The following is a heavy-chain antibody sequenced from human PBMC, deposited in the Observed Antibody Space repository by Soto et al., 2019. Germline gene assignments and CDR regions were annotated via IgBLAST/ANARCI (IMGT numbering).Heavy chain of an antibody. Sequence: PGGSLRLSCAASGFTFSSYAMSWVRQAPGKGLEWVSAISGSGGSTYYADSVKGRFTISRDNSKNTLYLQMNSLRAEDTAVYYCANTESWYYYGMDVWGQGTTVTVSS. CDR2: ISGSGGST. V-gene: IGHV3-23*01. J-gene: IGHJ6*02. CDR1: GFTFSSYA. CDR3: ANTESWYYYGMDV.